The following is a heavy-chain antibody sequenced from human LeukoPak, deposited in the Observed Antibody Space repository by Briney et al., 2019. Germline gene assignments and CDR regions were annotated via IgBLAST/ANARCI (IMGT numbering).Heavy chain of an antibody. Sequence: GGSLRLSCAASGFTFSSYAMHWVRQAPGKGLEWVAVISYDGSNKYYADSVEGRFTISRDNSKNTLYLQMNSLRAEDTAVYYCARAIVVVVAADYWGQGTLVTVSS. V-gene: IGHV3-30-3*01. J-gene: IGHJ4*02. D-gene: IGHD2-15*01. CDR2: ISYDGSNK. CDR1: GFTFSSYA. CDR3: ARAIVVVVAADY.